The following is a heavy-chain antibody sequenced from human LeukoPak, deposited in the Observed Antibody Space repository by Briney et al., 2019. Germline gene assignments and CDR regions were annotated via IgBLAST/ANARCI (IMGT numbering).Heavy chain of an antibody. D-gene: IGHD3-10*01. CDR1: GSTFSSSN. V-gene: IGHV3-30*04. Sequence: PGGSLRLSCAPSGSTFSSSNMHWVRQSPGRGLEWVALISYDGTKTYYGESVKGRFTVSRDNSKNMLFLQMNSLSAEDTAIYYCEREWFGESNWGQGARVTVSS. J-gene: IGHJ4*02. CDR3: EREWFGESN. CDR2: ISYDGTKT.